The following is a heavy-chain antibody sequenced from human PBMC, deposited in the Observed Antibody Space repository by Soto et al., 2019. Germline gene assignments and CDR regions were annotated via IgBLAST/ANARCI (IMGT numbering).Heavy chain of an antibody. J-gene: IGHJ4*02. CDR1: GFTFTRYS. CDR2: ISSTTNYI. V-gene: IGHV3-21*01. Sequence: PGGSLRLSCAASGFTFTRYSMNWVRQAPGKGLEWVSSISSTTNYIHYADSMKGRFTVSRDNAKNSVYLEMNSLSAEDTAVYYCARESEDLTSNFDYWGQGTLVTVSS. CDR3: ARESEDLTSNFDY.